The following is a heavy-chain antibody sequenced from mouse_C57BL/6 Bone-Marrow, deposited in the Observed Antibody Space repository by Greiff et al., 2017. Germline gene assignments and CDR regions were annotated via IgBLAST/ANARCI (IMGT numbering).Heavy chain of an antibody. Sequence: QVQLQQPGAELVKPGASVKMSCKASGYTFTSYWLTWVKQRPGQGLEWIGDIYPGSGSTNYNEKFKSKTTLTVDTSSSTAYMQLSCLTSEDSAVYCWHYYGSSYDYWGQGTTLTVSS. CDR3: HYYGSSYDY. J-gene: IGHJ2*01. D-gene: IGHD1-1*01. CDR2: IYPGSGST. CDR1: GYTFTSYW. V-gene: IGHV1-55*01.